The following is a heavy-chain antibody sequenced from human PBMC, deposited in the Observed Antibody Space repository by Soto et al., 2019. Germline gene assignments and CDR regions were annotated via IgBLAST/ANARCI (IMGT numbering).Heavy chain of an antibody. CDR2: VYYSGTT. D-gene: IGHD4-17*01. CDR1: GGSVSDKTYY. Sequence: SDTLSLTCSVSGGSVSDKTYYWSWIRQPPGNRLEWIGYVYYSGTTNYNPSLKSRVTISVDLSKNRFSLRLSSVTTADTALYYCARTTAVPNTLRSRYFFDYWGQGTLVTVSS. J-gene: IGHJ4*02. V-gene: IGHV4-61*01. CDR3: ARTTAVPNTLRSRYFFDY.